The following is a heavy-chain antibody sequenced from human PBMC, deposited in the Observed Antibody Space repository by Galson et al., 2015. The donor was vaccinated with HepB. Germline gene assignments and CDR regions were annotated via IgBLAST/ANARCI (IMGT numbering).Heavy chain of an antibody. Sequence: SVKVSCKASGGTFSSYAISWVRQAPGQGLEWMGRIIPILGIANYAQKFQGRVTITADKSTSTAYMELSSLRSEDTAVYYCARDPLMVRGDWFDPWGQGTLVTVSS. V-gene: IGHV1-69*04. D-gene: IGHD3-10*01. CDR2: IIPILGIA. CDR1: GGTFSSYA. CDR3: ARDPLMVRGDWFDP. J-gene: IGHJ5*02.